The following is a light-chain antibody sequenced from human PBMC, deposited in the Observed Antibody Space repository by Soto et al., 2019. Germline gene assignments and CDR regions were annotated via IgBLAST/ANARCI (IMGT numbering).Light chain of an antibody. CDR2: DGS. CDR1: SSDVGGYNY. Sequence: QSALTQPRSVSGSPGQSVTISCTGTSSDVGGYNYVSWYQQHPGKAPKLMIYDGSKRPSGVPDRFSGSKSGNTASLTISGLQDEDEADYYCCSYAGSYTYVFGTGTKLTVL. V-gene: IGLV2-11*01. J-gene: IGLJ1*01. CDR3: CSYAGSYTYV.